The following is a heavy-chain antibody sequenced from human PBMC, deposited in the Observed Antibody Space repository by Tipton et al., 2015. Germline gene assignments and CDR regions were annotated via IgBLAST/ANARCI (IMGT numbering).Heavy chain of an antibody. V-gene: IGHV4-4*07. CDR1: GDSISNYF. CDR3: ARHVTTVVTAFDY. Sequence: TLSLTCTIPGDSISNYFWSWIRQPAGKGLEWIGRIQTSGNTNYNPSLKSRVTMSADTSKNQTSLKLSSVTAADTAVYYCARHVTTVVTAFDYWGQGTLVSVSS. J-gene: IGHJ4*02. CDR2: IQTSGNT. D-gene: IGHD4-23*01.